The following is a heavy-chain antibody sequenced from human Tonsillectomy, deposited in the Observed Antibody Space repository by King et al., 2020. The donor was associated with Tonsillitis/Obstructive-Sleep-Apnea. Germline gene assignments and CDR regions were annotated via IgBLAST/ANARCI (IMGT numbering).Heavy chain of an antibody. CDR3: AKKVVVPAATHYYYYYAMDV. D-gene: IGHD2-2*01. CDR2: ISFDGTNQ. Sequence: VQLVESGGGVVQPGRSLRLSCAASGFSFSTYGMHWVRQAPGRGLEWVAFISFDGTNQYYADSVKGRFTISRDNSKNTLYLQMSSLRPEDTAVYYCAKKVVVPAATHYYYYYAMDVWGQGSTVTVSS. V-gene: IGHV3-30*18. CDR1: GFSFSTYG. J-gene: IGHJ6*02.